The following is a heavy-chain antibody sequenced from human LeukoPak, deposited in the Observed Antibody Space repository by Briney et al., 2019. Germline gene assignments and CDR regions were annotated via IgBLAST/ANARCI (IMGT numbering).Heavy chain of an antibody. CDR3: ARHDYYYYYMDV. Sequence: MSSETLSLTCTVSGGSISSSSYYWGWIRQPPGKGLEWIGSIYYSGSTYYNPSLKSRVTISVDTSKNQFSLKLSSVTAADTAVYYCARHDYYYYYMDVWGKGTTVTVSS. CDR2: IYYSGST. J-gene: IGHJ6*03. CDR1: GGSISSSSYY. V-gene: IGHV4-39*01.